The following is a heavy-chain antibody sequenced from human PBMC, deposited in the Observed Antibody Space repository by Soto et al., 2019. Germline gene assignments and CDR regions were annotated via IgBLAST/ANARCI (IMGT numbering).Heavy chain of an antibody. CDR2: IYYSGST. CDR3: AVEGGVGSSGWFSYYFHY. V-gene: IGHV4-61*01. D-gene: IGHD6-19*01. CDR1: GGSVSSGSYY. Sequence: SSETLSLTCTVSGGSVSSGSYYWSWIRQPPGKGLEWIGYIYYSGSTNYNPSLKSRATISEGTSKNQFSLKLSSVTAADTAVYYCAVEGGVGSSGWFSYYFHYWGLGTLVTVS. J-gene: IGHJ4*02.